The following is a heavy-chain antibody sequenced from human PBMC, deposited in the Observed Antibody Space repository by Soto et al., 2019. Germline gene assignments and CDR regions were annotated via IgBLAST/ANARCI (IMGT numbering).Heavy chain of an antibody. V-gene: IGHV2-5*02. CDR3: EQSHCFGGAEFDF. D-gene: IGHD3-16*01. J-gene: IGHJ4*02. Sequence: QITLKESGPTLVKPTQTLTLTCTFSEFSLSTSGVGVGWIRQPPGKALEWLGFIFCDDDKRYRPSLKNRITITKAISKNKVVLTMTNMYPADTGTYYCEQSHCFGGAEFDFWGQGTLVTVSS. CDR1: EFSLSTSGVG. CDR2: IFCDDDK.